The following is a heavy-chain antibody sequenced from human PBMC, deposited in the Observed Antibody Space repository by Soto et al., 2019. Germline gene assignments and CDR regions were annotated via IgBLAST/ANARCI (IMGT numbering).Heavy chain of an antibody. CDR1: GYTFTGYY. CDR2: INPNSGGT. CDR3: ARDRNHIVVVPAATYYFDY. D-gene: IGHD2-2*01. Sequence: ASVKVSCKASGYTFTGYYMHWVRQAPGQGLEWMGWINPNSGGTNYAQKFQGRVTMTRDTSISTAYMELSRLRSDDTAVYYCARDRNHIVVVPAATYYFDYWGQGTLVTVSS. V-gene: IGHV1-2*02. J-gene: IGHJ4*02.